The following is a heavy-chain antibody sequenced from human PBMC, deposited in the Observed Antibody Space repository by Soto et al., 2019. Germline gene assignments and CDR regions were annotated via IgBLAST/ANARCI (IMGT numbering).Heavy chain of an antibody. CDR1: GFTFSSFA. V-gene: IGHV3-23*01. D-gene: IGHD2-8*02. Sequence: PGASLRLSCAASGFTFSSFAMSWVRQAPGKGLDWLSAISGSGGSTYSAESAKGWFTISRDNSTNTLYLQMSSLRAEDTAVYYCARGFSTGKGSPPDFCGQGSLVTVSS. CDR2: ISGSGGST. J-gene: IGHJ4*02. CDR3: ARGFSTGKGSPPDF.